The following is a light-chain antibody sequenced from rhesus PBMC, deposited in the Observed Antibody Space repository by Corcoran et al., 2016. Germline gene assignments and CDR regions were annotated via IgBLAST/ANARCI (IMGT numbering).Light chain of an antibody. V-gene: IGKV1-46*01. Sequence: DIQMTQSPSSLSASVGDTVTITCRASQGISYYLAWYQQKPGKAPNLLIYSASSLHSGVPSRFSGSKSGTDVTLTISSRQPEDMASYYCQQYYSYPWTFGQGTKVEIK. J-gene: IGKJ1*01. CDR3: QQYYSYPWT. CDR2: SAS. CDR1: QGISYY.